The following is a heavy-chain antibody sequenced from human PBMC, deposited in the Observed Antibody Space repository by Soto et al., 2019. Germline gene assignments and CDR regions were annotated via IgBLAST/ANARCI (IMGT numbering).Heavy chain of an antibody. V-gene: IGHV3-9*01. J-gene: IGHJ4*02. CDR2: ISWNSGSI. CDR1: GFTFDDYA. CDR3: AKDRYSSSSRGVYHLKVFDY. D-gene: IGHD6-6*01. Sequence: GGSLRLSCAASGFTFDDYAMHWVRQAPGKGLEWVSGISWNSGSIGYADSVKGRFTISRDNAKNSLYLQMNSLRAEDTALYYCAKDRYSSSSRGVYHLKVFDYWGQGTLVTVS.